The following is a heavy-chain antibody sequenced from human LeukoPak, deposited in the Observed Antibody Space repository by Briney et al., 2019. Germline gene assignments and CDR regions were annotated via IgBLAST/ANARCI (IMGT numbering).Heavy chain of an antibody. CDR3: ARGPNSNWSGLDF. CDR2: INPSGGST. D-gene: IGHD6-6*01. CDR1: GGTFSSYA. J-gene: IGHJ4*02. Sequence: EASVKVSCKASGGTFSSYAISWVRQAPGQGLEWMGIINPSGGSTSYAQKFQGRVTMTRDTSTSTVYMELSSLRSEDTAVYYCARGPNSNWSGLDFWGQGTLLTVSS. V-gene: IGHV1-46*01.